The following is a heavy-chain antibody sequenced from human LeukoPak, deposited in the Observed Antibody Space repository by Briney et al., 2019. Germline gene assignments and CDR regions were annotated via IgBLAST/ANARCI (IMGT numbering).Heavy chain of an antibody. Sequence: GGSLRLSCAASGFTFSSYSMNWVRQAPGKGLEWVSSISSSSSYIYYADSVKGRFTISRDNAKNSLYLQMNSLRAEDTAVYYCARFAGAQYYFDYWGQGTLVTVSS. CDR1: GFTFSSYS. V-gene: IGHV3-21*01. J-gene: IGHJ4*02. CDR3: ARFAGAQYYFDY. CDR2: ISSSSSYI.